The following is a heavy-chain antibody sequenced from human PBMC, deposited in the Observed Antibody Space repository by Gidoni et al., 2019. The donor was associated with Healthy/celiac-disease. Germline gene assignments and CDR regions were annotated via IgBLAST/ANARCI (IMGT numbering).Heavy chain of an antibody. CDR2: ISGSGGST. CDR1: AFTFSSYA. J-gene: IGHJ2*01. CDR3: AKWRSMIVPSTGGFDL. V-gene: IGHV3-23*01. D-gene: IGHD3-22*01. Sequence: EVQLLESGGGLVQPGGSLRLSCAASAFTFSSYAMSWVRPAPGKGLEWVSAISGSGGSTYYADSVKGRFTISRDNSKNTLYLQMNSLRAEDTAVYYCAKWRSMIVPSTGGFDLWGRGTLVTVSS.